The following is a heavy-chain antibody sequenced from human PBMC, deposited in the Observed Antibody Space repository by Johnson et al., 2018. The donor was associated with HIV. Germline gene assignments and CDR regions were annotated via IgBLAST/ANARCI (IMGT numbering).Heavy chain of an antibody. J-gene: IGHJ3*02. CDR2: IKGKSEGGTI. V-gene: IGHV3-15*01. CDR3: AREIGGSYYRDAFDI. D-gene: IGHD1-26*01. CDR1: GFTFSNAW. Sequence: VQLVESGGGLVKPGGSLRLSCAASGFTFSNAWMTWVRQAPGKGLEWIGRIKGKSEGGTIDYDAPVKGRFTISRDNAKNSLYLQMNSLRAEDTAVYYCAREIGGSYYRDAFDIWGQGTMVTVSS.